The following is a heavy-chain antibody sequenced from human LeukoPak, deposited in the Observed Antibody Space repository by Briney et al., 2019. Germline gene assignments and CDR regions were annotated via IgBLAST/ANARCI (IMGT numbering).Heavy chain of an antibody. Sequence: PGRSLRLSCAASGFTFSNYWMHWVRQAPGKGLVWVSRIKSDGTRTGHADSVKGRFTISRDNAVNTLYLQMTSLRVEDTAVYYCVRDHTYSDRSPENAFDIWGQGTMVTVSS. D-gene: IGHD5-12*01. CDR1: GFTFSNYW. CDR3: VRDHTYSDRSPENAFDI. CDR2: IKSDGTRT. V-gene: IGHV3-74*01. J-gene: IGHJ3*02.